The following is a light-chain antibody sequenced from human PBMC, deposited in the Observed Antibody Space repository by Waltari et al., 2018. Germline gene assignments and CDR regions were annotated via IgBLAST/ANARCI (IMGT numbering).Light chain of an antibody. Sequence: EILMTHSPATLSVSPGERATLSCRARQRGSNNLAWYQQKPGQAPRLLIYGASTRPTGIPARFSGSGYGTELTLNISSLQSDDFAVYFCQQNNNWLPCQFGQGTTVAIK. CDR2: GAS. CDR1: QRGSNN. V-gene: IGKV3-15*01. CDR3: QQNNNWLPCQ. J-gene: IGKJ1*01.